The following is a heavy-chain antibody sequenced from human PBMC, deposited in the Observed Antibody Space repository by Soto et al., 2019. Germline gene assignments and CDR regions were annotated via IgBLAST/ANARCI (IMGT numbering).Heavy chain of an antibody. CDR3: ARGRYGGNFDY. Sequence: SETLSLTCGVSDSSIDSNYYWLWIRQPPGKGLEWIGAIHHSGTTYYTPSLKGRVTISLDMSKSNFSRRHTSVTDADTAVYYCARGRYGGNFDYWGQGTPVTVSS. V-gene: IGHV4-38-2*01. J-gene: IGHJ4*02. CDR1: DSSIDSNYY. D-gene: IGHD4-17*01. CDR2: IHHSGTT.